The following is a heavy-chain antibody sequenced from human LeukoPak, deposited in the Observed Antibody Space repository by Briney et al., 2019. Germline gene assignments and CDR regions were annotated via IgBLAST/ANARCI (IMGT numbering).Heavy chain of an antibody. CDR2: ISGDGGST. Sequence: GGSLRLSCAASGFTFNDYAMHWVRQAPGKGLEWVSLISGDGGSTYYADSVKGRFTISRDNSKNSLYLQMNSLRTEDTALYYCAKYNWWCSSTSCPTPYYYYGMDVWGQGTTVTVSS. J-gene: IGHJ6*02. V-gene: IGHV3-43*02. CDR1: GFTFNDYA. D-gene: IGHD2-2*01. CDR3: AKYNWWCSSTSCPTPYYYYGMDV.